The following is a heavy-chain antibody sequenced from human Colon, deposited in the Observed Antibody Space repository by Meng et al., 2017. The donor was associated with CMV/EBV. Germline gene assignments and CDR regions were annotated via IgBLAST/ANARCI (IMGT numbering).Heavy chain of an antibody. J-gene: IGHJ4*02. CDR1: GGTFSGHV. CDR2: IHPNTGAT. D-gene: IGHD2/OR15-2a*01. Sequence: VQLDQSGTEVKKPGSSVKVSCTASGGTFSGHVISWVRQAPGQGLEWMGRIHPNTGATDYAQEFRGRVTMTRDTSINTAYLDLSWLRSDDTAVYYCARGAEYGHQTLVSWGLGALVTVSS. CDR3: ARGAEYGHQTLVS. V-gene: IGHV1-2*06.